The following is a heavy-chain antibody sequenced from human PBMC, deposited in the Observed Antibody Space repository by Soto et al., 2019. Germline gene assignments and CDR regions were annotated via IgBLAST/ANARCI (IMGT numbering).Heavy chain of an antibody. CDR1: GFTFSSYA. D-gene: IGHD3-9*01. V-gene: IGHV3-48*01. CDR2: ISSTSSTI. J-gene: IGHJ5*02. CDR3: AREADILNWFDP. Sequence: GGSLRLSCAASGFTFSSYAMHWVRQAPGKGLQWVSYISSTSSTISYADSVKGRFTISRDNAKNSLYLQMNSLRAEDTAVYYCAREADILNWFDPWGQGTLVTVSS.